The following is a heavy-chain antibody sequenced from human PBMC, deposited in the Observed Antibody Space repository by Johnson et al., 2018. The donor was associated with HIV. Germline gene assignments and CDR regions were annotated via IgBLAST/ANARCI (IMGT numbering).Heavy chain of an antibody. CDR1: GFTVSSNY. V-gene: IGHV3-48*01. Sequence: EVQLVESGGGLVQPGGSLRLSCAASGFTVSSNYMSWVRQAPGKGLEWVSYISSSGSTIYYADSVKGRFTISRDNSKNTLYLQMNSLRAEDTAVHYCVRAVQRWLQWDAFDILGQGTMVTVSS. D-gene: IGHD5-24*01. CDR3: VRAVQRWLQWDAFDI. CDR2: ISSSGSTI. J-gene: IGHJ3*02.